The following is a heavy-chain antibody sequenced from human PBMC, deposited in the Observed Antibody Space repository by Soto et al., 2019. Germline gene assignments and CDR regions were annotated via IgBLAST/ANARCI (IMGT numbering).Heavy chain of an antibody. V-gene: IGHV3-33*01. Sequence: PGGSLRLSCAASGFTFSSYGMHWVRQAPGKGLEWVAVIWYDGSNKYYADSVKGRFTISRDNSKNTLYLQMNSLRAEDTAVYYCARDFKYSAGWQLVNYYYYGMDVWGQGTTVTVSS. D-gene: IGHD6-13*01. CDR1: GFTFSSYG. J-gene: IGHJ6*02. CDR3: ARDFKYSAGWQLVNYYYYGMDV. CDR2: IWYDGSNK.